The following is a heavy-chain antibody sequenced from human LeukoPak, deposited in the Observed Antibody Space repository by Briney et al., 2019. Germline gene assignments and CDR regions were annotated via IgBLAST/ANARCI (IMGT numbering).Heavy chain of an antibody. CDR1: GGSISSGGYY. V-gene: IGHV4-31*03. Sequence: SQTLSLTCTVSGGSISSGGYYWSWIRQHPRKGLEWIGYIYYSGSTYYNPSLKSRVTISVDTSKNQFSLKLSSVTAADTAVYCCARGTPVRVDYWGQGTLVTVSS. J-gene: IGHJ4*02. CDR2: IYYSGST. CDR3: ARGTPVRVDY. D-gene: IGHD2-2*01.